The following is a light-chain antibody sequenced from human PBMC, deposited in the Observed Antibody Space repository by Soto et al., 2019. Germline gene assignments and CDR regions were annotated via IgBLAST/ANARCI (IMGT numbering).Light chain of an antibody. J-gene: IGKJ2*01. CDR3: QQLNSYPRT. Sequence: DIQLTQSPSFLSASIRDRVTITCRASQGISSYLVWYQQKPGKAPKLLIYDASTLQSGVPSRFSGSGSGTEFTLTITSLQPEDFATYYCQQLNSYPRTFGQGTKLEI. CDR2: DAS. CDR1: QGISSY. V-gene: IGKV1-9*01.